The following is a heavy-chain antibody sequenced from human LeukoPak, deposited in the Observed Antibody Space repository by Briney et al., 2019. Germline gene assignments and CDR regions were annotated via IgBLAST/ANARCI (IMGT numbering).Heavy chain of an antibody. V-gene: IGHV4-34*01. CDR3: ARGPTISETGYFDY. Sequence: SETLSLTCAVYGGSFSTYYWSWIRQSPGKGLEWIAEINHRGDTNYNPSVKSRVTISVDTSKNQFSLKVSSLTARDTAIYYCARGPTISETGYFDYWGQGTLVTVSS. D-gene: IGHD1-1*01. CDR1: GGSFSTYY. J-gene: IGHJ4*03. CDR2: INHRGDT.